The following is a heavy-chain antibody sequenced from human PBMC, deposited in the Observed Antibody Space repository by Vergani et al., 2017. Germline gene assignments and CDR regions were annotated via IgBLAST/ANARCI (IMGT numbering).Heavy chain of an antibody. V-gene: IGHV3-21*06. Sequence: VKLVESGGGLVKPGGSLRLSCVASGFTFSDFSVSWVRQAPGRGLEWVAFIGSSGPYINYADSGKDRFIISRDHTINSPFLQLRSLRAEEAAVYYCAGDCTSGDCRDDYGMDVWGQGATVTVSS. J-gene: IGHJ6*02. CDR2: IGSSGPYI. D-gene: IGHD2-8*01. CDR3: AGDCTSGDCRDDYGMDV. CDR1: GFTFSDFS.